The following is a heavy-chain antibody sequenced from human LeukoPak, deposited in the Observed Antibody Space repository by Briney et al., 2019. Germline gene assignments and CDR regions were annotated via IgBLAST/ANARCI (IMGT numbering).Heavy chain of an antibody. CDR3: ARSKSWIQLWFDF. CDR2: IKQDGSEK. Sequence: GGSLRLSCAASGFTFGSYWMTWVRQAPGKGLEWVADIKQDGSEKYYVDSVKGRFTISRDNAKNSLYLQMNSLRAEDTAVYYCARSKSWIQLWFDFWGQGTLVTVSS. CDR1: GFTFGSYW. V-gene: IGHV3-7*01. J-gene: IGHJ4*02. D-gene: IGHD5-18*01.